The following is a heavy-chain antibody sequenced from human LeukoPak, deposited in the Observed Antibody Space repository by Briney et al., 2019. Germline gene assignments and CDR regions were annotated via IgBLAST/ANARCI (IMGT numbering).Heavy chain of an antibody. CDR2: IYYSGTI. CDR3: ARGGDYKSSRFDP. Sequence: GSLRLSCAASGFAFSSYGMHWVRQAPGKGLEWIGYIYYSGTIKYNPSLKSRVTISLDTSKNQFSLNLASVTAADTAVYYCARGGDYKSSRFDPWGQGTLVTVSS. J-gene: IGHJ5*02. CDR1: GFAFSSYG. D-gene: IGHD4-11*01. V-gene: IGHV4-59*01.